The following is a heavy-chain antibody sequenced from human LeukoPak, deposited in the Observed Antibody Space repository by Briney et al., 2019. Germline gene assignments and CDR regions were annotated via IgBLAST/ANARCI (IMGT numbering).Heavy chain of an antibody. D-gene: IGHD3-3*01. CDR1: GFNFNAYD. J-gene: IGHJ2*01. CDR2: IGTHGDT. CDR3: PRDRGYDFWSGSFDL. Sequence: PGGSLRLSCAASGFNFNAYDMHWVRQVPGKSLEWVAAIGTHGDTYYGDSMKGRFTISRDNAKKSLYLQMNCLRAGDTAVYYCPRDRGYDFWSGSFDLWGRGALVTVSS. V-gene: IGHV3-13*01.